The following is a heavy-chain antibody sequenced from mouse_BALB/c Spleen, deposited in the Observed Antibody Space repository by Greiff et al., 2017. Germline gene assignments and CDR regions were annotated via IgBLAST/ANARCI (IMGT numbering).Heavy chain of an antibody. CDR2: INPYNDGT. J-gene: IGHJ1*01. CDR1: GYTFTSYV. D-gene: IGHD1-1*01. V-gene: IGHV1-14*01. Sequence: EVQLQQPGAELVRPGASVRLSCKASGYTFTSYVMHWVKQKPGQGLEWIGYINPYNDGTKYNEKFKGKATLTSDKSSSTAYMELSSLTSEDSAVYYCARMIYYGSSYWYFDVWGAGTTVTVSS. CDR3: ARMIYYGSSYWYFDV.